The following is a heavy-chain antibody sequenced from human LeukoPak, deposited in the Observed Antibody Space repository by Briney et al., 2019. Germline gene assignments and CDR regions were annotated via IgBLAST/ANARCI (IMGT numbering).Heavy chain of an antibody. D-gene: IGHD3-10*01. J-gene: IGHJ4*02. Sequence: PSETLSLTCTVSGGSISSDYWSWIRQPPGKGLEWIGEINHSGSTNYNPSLKSRVTISVDTSKNQFSLKLSSVTAADTAVYYCARRATMVRGVIGNWGQGTLVTVSS. CDR1: GGSISSDY. CDR3: ARRATMVRGVIGN. V-gene: IGHV4-34*01. CDR2: INHSGST.